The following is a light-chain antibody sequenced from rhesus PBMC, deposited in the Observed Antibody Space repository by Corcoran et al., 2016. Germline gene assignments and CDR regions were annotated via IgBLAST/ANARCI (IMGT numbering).Light chain of an antibody. CDR3: LQYSRRPYS. V-gene: IGKV1-22*01. J-gene: IGKJ2*01. CDR2: KAS. Sequence: DIQMTQSPSSLSASVGYKVTITCRASQGISSWLAWYQQKPGKAPKLLFYKASSLQRGVPSRFSGSGSGTDFTLTISSLRPGDFATYCCLQYSRRPYSFGQETKVEIK. CDR1: QGISSW.